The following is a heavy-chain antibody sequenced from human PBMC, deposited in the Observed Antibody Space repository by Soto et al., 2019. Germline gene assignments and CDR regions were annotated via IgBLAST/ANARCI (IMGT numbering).Heavy chain of an antibody. Sequence: QVQLVQSGAEEKKPGASVKVSCKASGYTFTSYDINWVRQATGQGLEWMGWMNPNSGNTGYAQKFQGRVTSTRNTSISTAYMELSSLRSEDSAVYYCARGLQQQLAYYYYGMDVWGQGTTVTVSS. CDR2: MNPNSGNT. V-gene: IGHV1-8*01. D-gene: IGHD6-13*01. CDR3: ARGLQQQLAYYYYGMDV. CDR1: GYTFTSYD. J-gene: IGHJ6*02.